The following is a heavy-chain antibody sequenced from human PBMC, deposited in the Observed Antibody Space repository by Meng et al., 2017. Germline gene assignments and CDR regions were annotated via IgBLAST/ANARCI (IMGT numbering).Heavy chain of an antibody. V-gene: IGHV3-64*02. Sequence: GESLKISCAASGFTFSSYAMHWVRQAPGKGLEYVSAISSNGGSTYYADSVKGRFTISRDNAKNSLYLQMNSLRAEDTAVYYCARVSSSWRDPTDYWGQGTLVTVSS. J-gene: IGHJ4*02. D-gene: IGHD6-13*01. CDR1: GFTFSSYA. CDR3: ARVSSSWRDPTDY. CDR2: ISSNGGST.